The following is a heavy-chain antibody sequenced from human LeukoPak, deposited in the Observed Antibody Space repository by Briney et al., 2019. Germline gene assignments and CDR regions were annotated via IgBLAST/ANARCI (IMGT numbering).Heavy chain of an antibody. V-gene: IGHV4-61*01. Sequence: SETLSLTCTVSGGSVSSGSYYWSWMRQPPGKGLEWIGYIYYSGSTNYNPSLKSRVTISVDTSKNQFSLKLSSVTAADTAVYYCVAYGSGSYYHNFDYWGQGTLVTVSS. D-gene: IGHD3-10*01. CDR3: VAYGSGSYYHNFDY. J-gene: IGHJ4*02. CDR2: IYYSGST. CDR1: GGSVSSGSYY.